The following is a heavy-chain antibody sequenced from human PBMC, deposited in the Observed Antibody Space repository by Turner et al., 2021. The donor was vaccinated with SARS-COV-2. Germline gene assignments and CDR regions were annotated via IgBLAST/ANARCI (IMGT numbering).Heavy chain of an antibody. CDR3: ARVRTVTCITTTCLPSDAFDL. Sequence: QLQLQESGPGLVKLSETLSLTCTFSGGSITTSRYYWGWIRQPPGKGLEWIGSIHYSGSTYYNASLESRVTISVDTSKNQFSLKLTSVTAADTAVYYCARVRTVTCITTTCLPSDAFDLWGQGTMVPVSS. CDR1: GGSITTSRYY. J-gene: IGHJ3*01. D-gene: IGHD3-10*01. CDR2: IHYSGST. V-gene: IGHV4-39*01.